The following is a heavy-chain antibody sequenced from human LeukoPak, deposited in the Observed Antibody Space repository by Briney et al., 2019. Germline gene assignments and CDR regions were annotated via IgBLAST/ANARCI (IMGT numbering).Heavy chain of an antibody. CDR1: GFIFSNYY. J-gene: IGHJ4*02. D-gene: IGHD3-10*01. Sequence: GGSLRLSCAASGFIFSNYYMHWVRQPPGKGLEWVSAISGSGGSTYYADSVKGRFTISRDNSKNTLYLQMNSLRAEDTAVYYCAKDRYYGSGTYWGQGTLVTVSS. CDR3: AKDRYYGSGTY. CDR2: ISGSGGST. V-gene: IGHV3-23*01.